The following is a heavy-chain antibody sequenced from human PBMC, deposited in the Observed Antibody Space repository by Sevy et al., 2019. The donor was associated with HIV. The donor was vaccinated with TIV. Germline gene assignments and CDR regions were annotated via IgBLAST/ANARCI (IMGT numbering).Heavy chain of an antibody. CDR1: GFTFSSYA. D-gene: IGHD1-7*01. CDR3: ASDCGYGWLHGTVDY. Sequence: GGSLRLSCAASGFTFSSYAMHWVRQAPGKGLEWVAVISYDGSNKYYADSVKGRFSISRDNSKNTLYLQVNSLRAEDTAVYDCASDCGYGWLHGTVDYWGQGTLVTVSS. J-gene: IGHJ4*02. CDR2: ISYDGSNK. V-gene: IGHV3-30-3*01.